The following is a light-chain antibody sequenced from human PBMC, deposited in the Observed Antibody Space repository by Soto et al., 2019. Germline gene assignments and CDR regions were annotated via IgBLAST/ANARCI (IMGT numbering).Light chain of an antibody. V-gene: IGKV2-30*01. J-gene: IGKJ4*01. CDR2: KVS. Sequence: DVVMTQSPLSLPVTLGQPASISCRSSQSLVSSDGNTFLNWFLQRPGQSPRRLIYKVSNRDSGVPDRFSGSGSGTDFTLQISRVEAEDVGFYYCMQCTHWPLTFGGGTRVEIK. CDR3: MQCTHWPLT. CDR1: QSLVSSDGNTF.